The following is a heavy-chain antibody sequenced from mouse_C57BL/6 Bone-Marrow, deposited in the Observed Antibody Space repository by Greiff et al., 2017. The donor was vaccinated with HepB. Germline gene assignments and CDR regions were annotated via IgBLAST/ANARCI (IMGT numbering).Heavy chain of an antibody. J-gene: IGHJ4*01. Sequence: EVQRVESGPGMVKPSQSLSLTCTVTGYSITSGYDWHWIRHFPGNKLEWMGYISYSGSTNYNPSLKSRISITHDTSKNHFFLKLNSVTTEDTATYDCARRGLDYGDAMDYWGQGTSVTVSS. CDR2: ISYSGST. CDR1: GYSITSGYD. CDR3: ARRGLDYGDAMDY. D-gene: IGHD2-4*01. V-gene: IGHV3-1*01.